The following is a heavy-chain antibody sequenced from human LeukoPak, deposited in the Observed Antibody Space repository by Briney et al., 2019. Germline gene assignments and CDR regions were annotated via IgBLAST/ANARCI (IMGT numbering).Heavy chain of an antibody. CDR1: GFTFSSYW. J-gene: IGHJ5*02. CDR3: ARDLNWNYVP. CDR2: ISSSSSYI. D-gene: IGHD1-7*01. V-gene: IGHV3-21*01. Sequence: GGSLRLSCAASGFTFSSYWMSWVRQAPGKGLEWVSSISSSSSYIYYADSVKGRFTISRDNAKNSLYLQMNSLRAEDTAVYYCARDLNWNYVPWGQGTLVTVSS.